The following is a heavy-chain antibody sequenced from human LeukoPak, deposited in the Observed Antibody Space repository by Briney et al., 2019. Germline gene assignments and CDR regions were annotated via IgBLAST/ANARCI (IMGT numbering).Heavy chain of an antibody. J-gene: IGHJ3*02. V-gene: IGHV4-34*01. CDR3: ARSRYYYGSGRDVGDAFDI. Sequence: SETLSLTCTVSGGSISSYYWSWIRQPPGKGLEWIGEINHSGSTNYNPSLKSRVTISVDTSKNQFSLKLSSVTAADTAVYYCARSRYYYGSGRDVGDAFDIWGQGTMVTVSS. D-gene: IGHD3-10*01. CDR2: INHSGST. CDR1: GGSISSYY.